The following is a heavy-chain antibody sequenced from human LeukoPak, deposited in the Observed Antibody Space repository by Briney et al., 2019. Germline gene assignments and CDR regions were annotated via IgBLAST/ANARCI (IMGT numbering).Heavy chain of an antibody. CDR3: AREELYYDILTGYYSDY. D-gene: IGHD3-9*01. V-gene: IGHV4-38-2*02. J-gene: IGHJ4*02. CDR2: IYHSGST. CDR1: GYSISSGYY. Sequence: PSETLSLTCTVSGYSISSGYYWGWIRQPPGKGLEWIGSIYHSGSTYYNPSLKSRVTISVDTSKNQFSLKLSSVTAADTAVYYCAREELYYDILTGYYSDYWGQGTLVTVSS.